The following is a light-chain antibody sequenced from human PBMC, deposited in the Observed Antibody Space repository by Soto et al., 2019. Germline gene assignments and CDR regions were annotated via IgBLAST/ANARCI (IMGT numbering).Light chain of an antibody. CDR2: DVS. CDR3: SSYTSSSTLVV. V-gene: IGLV2-14*01. J-gene: IGLJ2*01. Sequence: QSALTQPASVSGSPGQSITISCTGTSSDVGGYSFVSWYQQHPGKAPKLMIYDVSNRPSGVSNRFSGSKSGSTASLTISGLQAEDEADYYCSSYTSSSTLVVFGGGTKVTVL. CDR1: SSDVGGYSF.